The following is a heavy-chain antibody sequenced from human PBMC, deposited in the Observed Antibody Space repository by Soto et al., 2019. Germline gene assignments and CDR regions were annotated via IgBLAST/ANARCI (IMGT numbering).Heavy chain of an antibody. CDR2: IYYSGST. J-gene: IGHJ4*02. CDR3: ARVRGSNYDILTGYLDFDY. D-gene: IGHD3-9*01. Sequence: PSETLSLTCTVSGGSISSGGYYWSWIRQHPGKGLEWIGYIYYSGSTYYNPSLKSRVTISVDTSKNQFSLKLSSVTAADTAVYYCARVRGSNYDILTGYLDFDYWGQGTLVTVSS. CDR1: GGSISSGGYY. V-gene: IGHV4-31*03.